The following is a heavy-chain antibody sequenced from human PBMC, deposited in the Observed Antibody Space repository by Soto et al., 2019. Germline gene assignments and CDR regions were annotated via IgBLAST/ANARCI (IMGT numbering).Heavy chain of an antibody. D-gene: IGHD3-10*01. CDR2: ISGSGGST. CDR3: AKDWFRRMTPPDY. V-gene: IGHV3-23*01. CDR1: GFTFSNYA. J-gene: IGHJ4*02. Sequence: PGGSLRLSCAASGFTFSNYAVTWVRQAPGKGLEWVSTISGSGGSTYYADSVKGRFTISRDNSKNTLYLQMNSLRAEDTAVYYCAKDWFRRMTPPDYWGQGTLVTVSS.